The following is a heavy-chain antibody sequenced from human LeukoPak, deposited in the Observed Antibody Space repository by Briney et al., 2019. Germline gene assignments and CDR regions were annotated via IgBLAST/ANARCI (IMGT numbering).Heavy chain of an antibody. CDR3: ARDVLGRSYMDV. Sequence: PGWSLRLSCAASGFTFSSYSMNWVRQAPGKGLEWVSYISSSSSTIYYADSVKGRFTISRDNAKNSLYLQMNSLRAEDTAVYYCARDVLGRSYMDVWGKGTTVTVSS. V-gene: IGHV3-48*01. CDR1: GFTFSSYS. CDR2: ISSSSSTI. J-gene: IGHJ6*03. D-gene: IGHD1-26*01.